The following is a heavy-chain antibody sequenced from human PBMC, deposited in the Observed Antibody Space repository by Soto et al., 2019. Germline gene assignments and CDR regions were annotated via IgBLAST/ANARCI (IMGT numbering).Heavy chain of an antibody. Sequence: QVQLVESGGGVVQPGRSLRLSCAASGFTFSSYGMHWVRQAPGKGLEWVAVIWYDGSNKYYADSVKGRFTISRDNSKNTMDLQMNSLRAEDTAVYYCARDPYWPYYFDYWGQGTLVTVSS. D-gene: IGHD2-8*02. J-gene: IGHJ4*02. V-gene: IGHV3-33*01. CDR1: GFTFSSYG. CDR3: ARDPYWPYYFDY. CDR2: IWYDGSNK.